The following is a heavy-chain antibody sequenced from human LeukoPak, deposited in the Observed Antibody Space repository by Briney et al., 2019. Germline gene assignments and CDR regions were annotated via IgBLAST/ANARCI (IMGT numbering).Heavy chain of an antibody. J-gene: IGHJ4*02. CDR1: GYTFTGHY. V-gene: IGHV1-2*02. CDR3: AITTTIAAACLDY. CDR2: INPNRGGT. Sequence: ASVKVSCKASGYTFTGHYLHWVRQAPGQGLEWMGWINPNRGGTKYAQKFQGRVTMTRDTPISTAYMELSRLSSDDTAVYYWAITTTIAAACLDYWGQGTLVTVSS. D-gene: IGHD6-13*01.